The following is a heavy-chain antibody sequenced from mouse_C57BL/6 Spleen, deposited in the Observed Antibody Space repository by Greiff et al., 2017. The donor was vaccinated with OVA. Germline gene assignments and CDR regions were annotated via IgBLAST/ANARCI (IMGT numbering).Heavy chain of an antibody. D-gene: IGHD1-1*01. J-gene: IGHJ2*01. Sequence: VQLQQPGAELVKPGASVKLSCKASGYTFTSYWMQWVKQRPGQGLEWIGEIDPSDSYTNYNQKFKGKATLTVDKSSSTAYMQLSSLTSEDSAVYYCARHGSSYFDDWGQGTTLTVSS. V-gene: IGHV1-50*01. CDR2: IDPSDSYT. CDR1: GYTFTSYW. CDR3: ARHGSSYFDD.